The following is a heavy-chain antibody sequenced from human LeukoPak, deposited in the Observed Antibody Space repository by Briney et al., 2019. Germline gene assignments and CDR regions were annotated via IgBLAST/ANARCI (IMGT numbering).Heavy chain of an antibody. V-gene: IGHV4-59*01. J-gene: IGHJ5*02. D-gene: IGHD2-2*01. CDR2: IYYSGST. CDR3: ARDVGVVPAARGWFDP. Sequence: SETLSLTCTVSGGSISSYYWSWIRQPPGKGLEWIGYIYYSGSTNYNPSLKSRVTISVDTSKNQFSLKLSSVTAADTAVYYCARDVGVVPAARGWFDPWGQGTLVTVSS. CDR1: GGSISSYY.